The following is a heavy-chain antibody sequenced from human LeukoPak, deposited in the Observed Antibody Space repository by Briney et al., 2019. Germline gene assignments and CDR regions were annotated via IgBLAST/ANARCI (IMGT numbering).Heavy chain of an antibody. CDR1: GASISGYW. Sequence: PSETLSLTCDVSGASISGYWWSWIRQPAGKGLEWIGRMYTDGDTNYNPAPKSRVTVSGDTSKNLYSLKLISVPAADTAVYYCASAPAGCGGTCPFDSWGQGPLVTVSS. CDR2: MYTDGDT. J-gene: IGHJ4*02. V-gene: IGHV4-4*07. CDR3: ASAPAGCGGTCPFDS. D-gene: IGHD2-15*01.